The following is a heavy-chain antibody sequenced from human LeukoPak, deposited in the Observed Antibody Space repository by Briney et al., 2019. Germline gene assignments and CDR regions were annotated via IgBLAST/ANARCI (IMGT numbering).Heavy chain of an antibody. Sequence: PSETLSLTCTVSGGSISSNTYYWAWIRQPPGKGLEWIATINYGGSTHYNSSLKSRVTVSVHQYKSLFSLRLTSVTAADTAVYYCAIYLTIGGWLYFDYWGQGTLVTVSS. CDR2: INYGGST. CDR3: AIYLTIGGWLYFDY. J-gene: IGHJ4*02. V-gene: IGHV4-39*01. D-gene: IGHD6-19*01. CDR1: GGSISSNTYY.